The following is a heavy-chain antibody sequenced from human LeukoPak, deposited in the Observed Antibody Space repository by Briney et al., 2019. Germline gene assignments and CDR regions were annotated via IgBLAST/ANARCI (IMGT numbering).Heavy chain of an antibody. CDR2: IYYSGST. CDR1: GGSISSGGYY. Sequence: SRTLSLTCTVSGGSISSGGYYWSWIRQHPGKGLEWIEYIYYSGSTYYNPSLKSRVTISVDTSKNQFSLKLSSVTAADTAVYYCARGGVMGSGSYYHWFDPWGQGTLVTVSS. V-gene: IGHV4-31*03. CDR3: ARGGVMGSGSYYHWFDP. D-gene: IGHD3-10*01. J-gene: IGHJ5*02.